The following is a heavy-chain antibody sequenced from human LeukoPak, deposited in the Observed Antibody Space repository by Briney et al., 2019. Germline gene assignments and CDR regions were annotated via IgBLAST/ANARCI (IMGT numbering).Heavy chain of an antibody. Sequence: SETLSLTCAVDGGSFSGYYWSWIRQPPGKGLEWIGEINHSGSTNYNPSLKSRVTISVDTSKNQFSLKLSSVTAADTAVYYCARGREDDRGAVAGVVHFDYWGQGTLVTVSS. CDR2: INHSGST. D-gene: IGHD6-19*01. CDR1: GGSFSGYY. V-gene: IGHV4-34*01. CDR3: ARGREDDRGAVAGVVHFDY. J-gene: IGHJ4*02.